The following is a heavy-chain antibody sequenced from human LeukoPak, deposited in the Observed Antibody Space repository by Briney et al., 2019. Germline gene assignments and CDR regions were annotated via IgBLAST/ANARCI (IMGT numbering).Heavy chain of an antibody. J-gene: IGHJ4*02. Sequence: GGSLRLSCAASGFTFSNYAMNWVRQAPGKGLEWVSGISGSGGTTYYPDSVEGRFTISRDNSKNTLYLQMNSLRAEDTAVYYCARGPSSSFPDYWGQGTLVTVSS. V-gene: IGHV3-23*01. CDR3: ARGPSSSFPDY. D-gene: IGHD6-13*01. CDR1: GFTFSNYA. CDR2: ISGSGGTT.